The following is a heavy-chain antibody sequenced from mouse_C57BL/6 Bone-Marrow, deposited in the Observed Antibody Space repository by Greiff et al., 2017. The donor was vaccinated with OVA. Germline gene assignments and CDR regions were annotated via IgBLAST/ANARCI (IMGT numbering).Heavy chain of an antibody. CDR1: GFSLSTFGMG. V-gene: IGHV8-8*01. D-gene: IGHD1-1*01. Sequence: QVQLQQSGPGILQPSQTLNLTCSFSGFSLSTFGMGVGWIRQPSGKGLEWLAHIWWDDDKSYNPALKSRLTISKDTSKNQVFLKIANVDTADTATYYCGHYGSSYAWFAYWGQGTLVTVSA. CDR2: IWWDDDK. J-gene: IGHJ3*01. CDR3: GHYGSSYAWFAY.